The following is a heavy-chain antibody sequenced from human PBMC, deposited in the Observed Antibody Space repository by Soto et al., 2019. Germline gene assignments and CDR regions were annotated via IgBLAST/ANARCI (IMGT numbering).Heavy chain of an antibody. V-gene: IGHV1-8*01. Sequence: SVKVSRKDSGYTFTHSEINWVRQAPGQGLEWMGWMNPDSGHAAYAQKLQGRVTLTTSTSTSTVYMEMRSLGSEDTAVYYCARRPHCSGGICYYGLDNWGQGTLVTVSS. CDR3: ARRPHCSGGICYYGLDN. J-gene: IGHJ4*02. CDR2: MNPDSGHA. CDR1: GYTFTHSE. D-gene: IGHD2-15*01.